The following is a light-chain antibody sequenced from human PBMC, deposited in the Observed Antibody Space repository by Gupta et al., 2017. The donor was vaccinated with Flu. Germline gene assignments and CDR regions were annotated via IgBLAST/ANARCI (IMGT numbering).Light chain of an antibody. J-gene: IGLJ1*01. Sequence: SVLPQPPSASRPPGQRVTISCSGSSSNIGTNAVHWYQQVPATAPNLLIYDNNKRPSRAPDRVSASKSGASAAVAISGLQAEEEAAYYCYASEESRNGHCVFGTGTKITVL. CDR3: YASEESRNGHCV. CDR2: DNN. CDR1: SSNIGTNA. V-gene: IGLV1-44*01.